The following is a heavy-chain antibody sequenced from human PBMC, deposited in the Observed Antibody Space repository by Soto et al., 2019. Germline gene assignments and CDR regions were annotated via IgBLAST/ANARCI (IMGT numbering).Heavy chain of an antibody. CDR2: MWYDGSNQ. D-gene: IGHD1-7*01. CDR1: GFTFRSYA. Sequence: QVHLVESGGGVVQPGESLRLACAASGFTFRSYAMHWVRQTPRKGLAWVAIMWYDGSNQYYADSVKGRFTISRDNSNSTVYLEMTSRRGEDTAVYYCARGRNYVGNSPYFDYWGHGVLVTVSS. J-gene: IGHJ4*01. CDR3: ARGRNYVGNSPYFDY. V-gene: IGHV3-33*01.